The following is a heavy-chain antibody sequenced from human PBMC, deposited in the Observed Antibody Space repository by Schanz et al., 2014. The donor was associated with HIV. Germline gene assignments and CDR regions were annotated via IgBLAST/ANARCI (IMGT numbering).Heavy chain of an antibody. J-gene: IGHJ6*02. V-gene: IGHV3-30*18. CDR1: GFNFNSYG. D-gene: IGHD3-22*01. Sequence: QVQLVESGGGVVQPGRSLRLSCVASGFNFNSYGMHWVRQAPGKGLEWVAVTSYDGTKKHYADSVKGRFTISRDNSKNSLSLLIKSLRAEDAXXYYCXKDRNYYESKYRGKGNYYYYYGMDVWGQGTTVTVSS. CDR2: TSYDGTKK. CDR3: XKDRNYYESKYRGKGNYYYYYGMDV.